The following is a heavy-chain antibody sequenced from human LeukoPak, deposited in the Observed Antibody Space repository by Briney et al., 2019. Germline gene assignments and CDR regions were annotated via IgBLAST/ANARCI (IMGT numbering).Heavy chain of an antibody. V-gene: IGHV4-39*02. D-gene: IGHD3-22*01. J-gene: IGHJ4*02. CDR1: GGSISSSSYY. CDR3: ARERGYYYDSSGYYYYY. Sequence: SETLSLTCTVSGGSISSSSYYWGWIRQPPGKGLEWIGSIYYSGSTYYNPSLKSRVTISVDTSKNQFSLKLSSVTAADTAVYYCARERGYYYDSSGYYYYYWGQGTLVTVSS. CDR2: IYYSGST.